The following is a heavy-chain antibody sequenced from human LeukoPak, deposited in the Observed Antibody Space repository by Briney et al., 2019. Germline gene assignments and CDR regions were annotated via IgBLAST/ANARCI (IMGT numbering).Heavy chain of an antibody. V-gene: IGHV1-2*02. CDR2: INPNSGGT. CDR3: ARVPAAMSC. Sequence: ASVKVSCKASGYTFTGYYLHWVRQAPGQGLEWMGWINPNSGGTNFAQKFQGRVTMTRDTSISTAYMELSSLRSDDTAVYYCARVPAAMSCWGQGTLVTVSS. D-gene: IGHD2-2*01. CDR1: GYTFTGYY. J-gene: IGHJ4*02.